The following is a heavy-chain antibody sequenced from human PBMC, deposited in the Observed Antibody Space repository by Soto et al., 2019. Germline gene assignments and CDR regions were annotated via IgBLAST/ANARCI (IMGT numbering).Heavy chain of an antibody. D-gene: IGHD6-19*01. V-gene: IGHV3-21*04. CDR2: ISSGSEYI. CDR3: ASRSSGWYFDY. CDR1: GFTFSTTG. J-gene: IGHJ4*02. Sequence: GGSLRLSCAASGFTFSTTGMNWVRQAPGKGLEWVSSISSGSEYIFHADSVKGRLTISRDNSKNTLYLQMNSLRAEDTAVYYCASRSSGWYFDYWGQGTLVTVSS.